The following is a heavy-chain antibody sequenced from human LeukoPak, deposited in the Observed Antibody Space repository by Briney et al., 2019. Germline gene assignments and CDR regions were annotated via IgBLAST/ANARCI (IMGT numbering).Heavy chain of an antibody. D-gene: IGHD3-3*01. V-gene: IGHV4-39*01. CDR1: GGSISSSSYY. CDR3: ARLTHPLYDFWSGYYFDY. Sequence: PSETLSLTCTVSGGSISSSSYYWGWIRQPPGKGLEWIGSIYYSGSTYHNPSLKSRVTISVDTSKNQFSLKLSSVTAADTAVYYCARLTHPLYDFWSGYYFDYWGQGTLVTVSS. J-gene: IGHJ4*02. CDR2: IYYSGST.